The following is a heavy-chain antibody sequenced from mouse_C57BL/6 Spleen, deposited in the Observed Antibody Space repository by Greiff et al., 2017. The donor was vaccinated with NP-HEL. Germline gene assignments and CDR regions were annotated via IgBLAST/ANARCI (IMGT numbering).Heavy chain of an antibody. CDR3: ASPYLLGDYYAMDY. V-gene: IGHV1-7*01. CDR2: INPSSGYT. J-gene: IGHJ4*01. CDR1: GYTFTSYW. D-gene: IGHD5-5*01. Sequence: VQGVESGAELAKPGASVKLSCKASGYTFTSYWMHWVKQRPGQGLEWIGYINPSSGYTKYNQKFKDKATLTADKSSSTAYMQLSSLTYEDSAVYYCASPYLLGDYYAMDYWGQGTSVTVSS.